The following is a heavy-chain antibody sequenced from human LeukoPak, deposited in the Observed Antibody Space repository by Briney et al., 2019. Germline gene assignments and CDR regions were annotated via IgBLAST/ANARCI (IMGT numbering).Heavy chain of an antibody. J-gene: IGHJ4*02. CDR3: ARRALGAFGY. Sequence: SETLSLTCAVSGGSFSGYYWTWIRQPPGKGLEWIGEINHSGSANYNPSLKSRVTISLDTSKNQFSLKLSSVTAADTAVYYCARRALGAFGYWGQGTLVTVSS. CDR1: GGSFSGYY. D-gene: IGHD3-16*01. CDR2: INHSGSA. V-gene: IGHV4-34*01.